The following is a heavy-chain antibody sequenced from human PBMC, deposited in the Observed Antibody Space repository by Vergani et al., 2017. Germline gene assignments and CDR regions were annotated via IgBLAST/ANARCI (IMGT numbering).Heavy chain of an antibody. V-gene: IGHV3-23*01. CDR1: GFTFGSYA. Sequence: EVQLLESGGGLVQPGGSLRLSCAASGFTFGSYAMSWVRQAPGKGLEWVSGISGSGSTIYYADSVKGRFTISRDNSKNTLYLQMNSLRAEDTAVYYCAKTSGPQSHYYYYYMDVWGKGTTVTVSS. D-gene: IGHD6-25*01. J-gene: IGHJ6*03. CDR2: ISGSGSTI. CDR3: AKTSGPQSHYYYYYMDV.